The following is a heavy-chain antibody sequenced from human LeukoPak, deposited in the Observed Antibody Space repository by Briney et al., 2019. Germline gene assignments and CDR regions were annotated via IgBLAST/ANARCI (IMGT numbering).Heavy chain of an antibody. D-gene: IGHD7-27*01. Sequence: ASVKVSCKASGYSFTSYDINWVRQAPGQGPEWMGWMSPRSGSTGYAQKFQGRVAMTSDTSISTAYMELSRLTSDDTAVYYCARTPPNWGADYWGQGILVTVSS. V-gene: IGHV1-8*01. J-gene: IGHJ4*02. CDR3: ARTPPNWGADY. CDR1: GYSFTSYD. CDR2: MSPRSGST.